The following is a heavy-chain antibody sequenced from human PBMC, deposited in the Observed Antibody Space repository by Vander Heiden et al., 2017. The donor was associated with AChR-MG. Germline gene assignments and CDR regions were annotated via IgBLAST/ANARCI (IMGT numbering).Heavy chain of an antibody. D-gene: IGHD1-7*01. CDR1: GFTVNSNY. CDR2: IDSGGRT. CDR3: ARETELYYMDV. J-gene: IGHJ6*03. Sequence: QLVESGRGLIQPGGSLRLSCAASGFTVNSNYMGWVRQAPGKGLEWVSVIDSGGRTYYADSVKGRFTISRDNAKNTLYLQMNSLRAEDTAVYYGARETELYYMDVWGKGTTVTVSS. V-gene: IGHV3-53*01.